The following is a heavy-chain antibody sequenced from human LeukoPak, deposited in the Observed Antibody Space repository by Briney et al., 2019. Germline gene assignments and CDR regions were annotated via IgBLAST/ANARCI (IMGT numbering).Heavy chain of an antibody. J-gene: IGHJ6*02. V-gene: IGHV4-59*08. D-gene: IGHD1-26*01. Sequence: SETLSLTCTVSGGSISSYYWSWIRQPPGKGLEWIGYIYYSGSTNYNPSLKSRVTISVDTSKNQFSLKLSSVTAADTAVYYCATCSFSGSYYYYGMDVWGQGTTVTVSS. CDR2: IYYSGST. CDR3: ATCSFSGSYYYYGMDV. CDR1: GGSISSYY.